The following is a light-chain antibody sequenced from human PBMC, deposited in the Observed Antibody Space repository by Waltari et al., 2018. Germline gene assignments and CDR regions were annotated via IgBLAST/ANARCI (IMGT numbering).Light chain of an antibody. Sequence: QSVLTQPPSVSGAPGQGVTISCIGGSSHLGAQFDVLWYQQLPGRAPQLLIFGNNRRPSGVPDRFSGSKSGTSASLTITGLQAEDEADYYCQSYDGSLKGWLFGGGTKLTVL. CDR1: SSHLGAQFD. CDR2: GNN. V-gene: IGLV1-40*01. J-gene: IGLJ2*01. CDR3: QSYDGSLKGWL.